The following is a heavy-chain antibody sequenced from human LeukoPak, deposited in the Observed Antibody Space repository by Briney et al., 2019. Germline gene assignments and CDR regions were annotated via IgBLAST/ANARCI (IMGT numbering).Heavy chain of an antibody. V-gene: IGHV3-23*01. Sequence: SGGSLRLSCAASGFTFRSYAMSWVRQAPGKGREWVSAISGRGGSTYYADSVKGRFTISRDNSKNTLYLQMNSLRAEDTAVYYCARDRGKYYYDSSGYSNWGQGTLVTVSS. D-gene: IGHD3-22*01. CDR1: GFTFRSYA. CDR3: ARDRGKYYYDSSGYSN. J-gene: IGHJ4*02. CDR2: ISGRGGST.